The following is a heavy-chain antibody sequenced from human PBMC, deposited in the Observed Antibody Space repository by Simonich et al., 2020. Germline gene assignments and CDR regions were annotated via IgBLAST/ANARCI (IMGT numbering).Heavy chain of an antibody. CDR3: ARASRGTWWYYYFDY. V-gene: IGHV1-18*01. CDR2: ISAYKSNT. D-gene: IGHD2-15*01. Sequence: QVQLVQSGAEVKKPGASVKVSCKASGYTFTSSGISWVRQAPGQGLEWMGWISAYKSNTNYAQKLQGRVNMTTDTSTSTAYMELRSLRSDDTAVYYCARASRGTWWYYYFDYWGQGTLVTVSS. CDR1: GYTFTSSG. J-gene: IGHJ4*02.